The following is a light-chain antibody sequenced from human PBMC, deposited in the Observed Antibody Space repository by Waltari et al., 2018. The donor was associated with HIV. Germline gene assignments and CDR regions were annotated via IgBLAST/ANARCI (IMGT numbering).Light chain of an antibody. CDR3: QQYSKTPLT. Sequence: DIVMIQSPDRAVVSLGEWARIDCNSRQTVLESVNNKNYLAWYQQKLGQPPKLVIHWASTRESGISDRFTRNGSETDFTLTINNLQPDDAATYYCQQYSKTPLTFGGGTVVEIK. J-gene: IGKJ4*01. CDR1: QTVLESVNNKNY. V-gene: IGKV4-1*01. CDR2: WAS.